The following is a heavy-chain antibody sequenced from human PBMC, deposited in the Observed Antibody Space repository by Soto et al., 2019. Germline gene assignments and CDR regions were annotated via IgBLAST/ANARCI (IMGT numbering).Heavy chain of an antibody. J-gene: IGHJ4*02. Sequence: LRLSCAASGFTFSSYAMSWVRQAPGKGLEWVSAISGSGGSTYYADSVKGRFTISRDNSKNTLYLQMNSLRAEDTAVYYCAKPIQLHNDGFDYWGQGTLVTVSS. V-gene: IGHV3-23*01. D-gene: IGHD2-2*01. CDR2: ISGSGGST. CDR1: GFTFSSYA. CDR3: AKPIQLHNDGFDY.